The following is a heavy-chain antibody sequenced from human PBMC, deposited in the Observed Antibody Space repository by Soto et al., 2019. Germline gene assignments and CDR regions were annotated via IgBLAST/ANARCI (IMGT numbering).Heavy chain of an antibody. D-gene: IGHD5-18*01. V-gene: IGHV3-30*18. J-gene: IGHJ6*02. Sequence: GGSLRLSCAASGFTFSSYGMHWVRQAPGKGLEWVAVISYDGSNKYYADSVKGRFTISRDNSKNTLYLQMNSLRAEDTAVYYCAKGVGDTAMVTDYYYGMDVWGQGTTVTVSS. CDR3: AKGVGDTAMVTDYYYGMDV. CDR2: ISYDGSNK. CDR1: GFTFSSYG.